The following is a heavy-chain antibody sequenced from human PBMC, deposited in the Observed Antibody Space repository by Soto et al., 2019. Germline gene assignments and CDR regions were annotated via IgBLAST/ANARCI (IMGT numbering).Heavy chain of an antibody. Sequence: QVQLVESGGGVVQPGRSLRLSCAASGFVFSSYGMHWVRQAPGKGLEWVAFISNDGSNKYYADSVQGRFTISRDNSKSTLYLQMNGLRAEDTAMYSGAANPQDPHCGGDCYIDYWGQGTLVTVSS. CDR3: AANPQDPHCGGDCYIDY. CDR1: GFVFSSYG. D-gene: IGHD2-21*02. V-gene: IGHV3-30*03. CDR2: ISNDGSNK. J-gene: IGHJ4*02.